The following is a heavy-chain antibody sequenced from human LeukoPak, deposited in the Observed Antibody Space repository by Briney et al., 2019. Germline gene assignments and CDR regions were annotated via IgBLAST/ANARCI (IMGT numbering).Heavy chain of an antibody. CDR1: GYSFTSFP. CDR2: ISAYNGNT. CDR3: ARVMGGSYLDY. D-gene: IGHD3-16*02. J-gene: IGHJ4*02. Sequence: ASVKVSCKASGYSFTSFPIIWVRQAPGQGLEWMGWISAYNGNTNYAQKLQGRVTMTTDTSTSTAFMELRSLTSDDTAVYYCARVMGGSYLDYWGQGTLVIVSS. V-gene: IGHV1-18*01.